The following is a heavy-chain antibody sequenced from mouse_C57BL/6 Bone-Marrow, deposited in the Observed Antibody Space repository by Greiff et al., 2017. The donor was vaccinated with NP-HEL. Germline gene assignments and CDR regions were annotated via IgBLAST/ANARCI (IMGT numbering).Heavy chain of an antibody. J-gene: IGHJ3*01. CDR1: GFTFSDYY. CDR2: ISNGGGST. V-gene: IGHV5-12*01. D-gene: IGHD1-1*01. CDR3: ARHLHYYGSSPAWFAY. Sequence: DVQLVESGGGLVQPGGSLKLSCAASGFTFSDYYMYWVRQTPEKRLEWVAYISNGGGSTYYPDTVKGRFTISRDNAKNTLYLQMSRLKSEDTAMYYCARHLHYYGSSPAWFAYWGQGTLVTVSA.